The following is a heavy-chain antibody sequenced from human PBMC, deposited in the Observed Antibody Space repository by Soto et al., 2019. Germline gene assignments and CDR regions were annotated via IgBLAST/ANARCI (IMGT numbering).Heavy chain of an antibody. CDR1: GASVSSYY. D-gene: IGHD3-10*01. J-gene: IGHJ6*02. V-gene: IGHV4-59*02. CDR3: ARAAYGSGSYYAPYYYFAMDV. CDR2: ILYTGNT. Sequence: SETLSLTCTVSGASVSSYYWSWIRQPPGKGLEWLGYILYTGNTNYNPSLKSRVTMSVDTSKNQVSLKLSAVTAADTAVYFCARAAYGSGSYYAPYYYFAMDVWGQGTTVTVSS.